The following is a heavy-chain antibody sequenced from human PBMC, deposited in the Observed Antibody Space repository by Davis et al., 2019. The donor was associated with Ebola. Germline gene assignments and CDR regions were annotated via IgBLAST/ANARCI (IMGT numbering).Heavy chain of an antibody. CDR2: IIPILGIA. D-gene: IGHD4-11*01. CDR3: ARSATVSTYYYYGMDV. J-gene: IGHJ6*02. V-gene: IGHV1-69*04. CDR1: GGTFSSYA. Sequence: SVKVSCKASGGTFSSYAISWVRQAPGQGLEWMGRIIPILGIANYAQKFQGRVTITADKSTSTAYMELSSLRAEDTAVYYCARSATVSTYYYYGMDVWGQGTTVTVSS.